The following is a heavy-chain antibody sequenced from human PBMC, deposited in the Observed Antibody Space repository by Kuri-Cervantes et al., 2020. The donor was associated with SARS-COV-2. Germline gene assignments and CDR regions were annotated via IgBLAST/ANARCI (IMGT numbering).Heavy chain of an antibody. J-gene: IGHJ4*02. CDR1: GYSFSSYW. CDR3: ASWAGNFDY. CDR2: IYPGDSDT. V-gene: IGHV5-51*01. D-gene: IGHD6-19*01. Sequence: GGSLRLSCKGSGYSFSSYWIAWVRQVPGKGLECMGIIYPGDSDTTYSPSFQGQVTISADKSISAAYLQWSSLKASDTAMYYCASWAGNFDYWGQGTLVTVSS.